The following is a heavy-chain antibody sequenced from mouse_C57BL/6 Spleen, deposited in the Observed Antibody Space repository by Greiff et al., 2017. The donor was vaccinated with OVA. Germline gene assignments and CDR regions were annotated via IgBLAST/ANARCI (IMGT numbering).Heavy chain of an antibody. CDR2: INPNNGGT. V-gene: IGHV1-18*01. Sequence: VQLQQSGPELVKPGASVKIPCKASGYTFTDYNMDWVKQSHGKSLEWIGDINPNNGGTIYNQKFKGKATLTVDKSSSTAYMELRSLTSEDTAVYYCARAEVYYYGSSPFAYWGQGTLVTVSA. CDR1: GYTFTDYN. J-gene: IGHJ3*01. CDR3: ARAEVYYYGSSPFAY. D-gene: IGHD1-1*01.